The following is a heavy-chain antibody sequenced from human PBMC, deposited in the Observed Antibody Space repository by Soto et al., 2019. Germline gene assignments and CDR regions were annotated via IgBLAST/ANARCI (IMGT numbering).Heavy chain of an antibody. CDR1: GYTFTSDY. Sequence: AAVKSSFNASGYTFTSDYMHWVRQAPGQGLECMGIINPSCGSTSYAQKFQGRVTMTRDTSTSTVYMELSSLRSEDKAVYYCARGSYGTIFGVVTEPGPFDIWR. J-gene: IGHJ3*02. CDR3: ARGSYGTIFGVVTEPGPFDI. D-gene: IGHD3-3*01. V-gene: IGHV1-46*01. CDR2: INPSCGST.